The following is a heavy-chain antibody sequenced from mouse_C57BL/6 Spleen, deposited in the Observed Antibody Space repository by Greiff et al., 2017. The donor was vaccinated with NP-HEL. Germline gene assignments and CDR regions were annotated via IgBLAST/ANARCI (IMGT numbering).Heavy chain of an antibody. CDR1: GFTFSDYG. CDR2: ISSGSSTI. D-gene: IGHD1-1*01. V-gene: IGHV5-17*01. J-gene: IGHJ1*03. CDR3: ARQTVVDWYFDV. Sequence: DVHLVESGGGLVKPGGSLKLSCAASGFTFSDYGMHWVRQAPEKGLEWVAYISSGSSTIYYADTVKGRFTISRDNAKNTLFLQMTSLRSEDTAMYYCARQTVVDWYFDVWGTGTTVTVSS.